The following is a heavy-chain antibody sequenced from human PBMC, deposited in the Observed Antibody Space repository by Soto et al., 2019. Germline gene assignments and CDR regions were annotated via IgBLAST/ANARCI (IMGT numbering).Heavy chain of an antibody. CDR2: ISSSSYI. Sequence: GGSLRLSCAASGFTFSSYSMNWVRQAPGKGLEWVSSISSSSYIYYADSVKGRFTISRDNAKNSLYLQMNSLRAEDTAVYYCARDLTNLDIVVVPAAIRGVWFDPWGQGTLVTVSS. CDR1: GFTFSSYS. V-gene: IGHV3-21*01. CDR3: ARDLTNLDIVVVPAAIRGVWFDP. D-gene: IGHD2-2*03. J-gene: IGHJ5*02.